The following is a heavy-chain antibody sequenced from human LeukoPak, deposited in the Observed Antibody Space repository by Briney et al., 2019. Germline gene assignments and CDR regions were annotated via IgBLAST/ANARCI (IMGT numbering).Heavy chain of an antibody. CDR1: GFTFRSYT. V-gene: IGHV3-23*01. Sequence: GGSLRLSCAASGFTFRSYTMRWVRQAPGKGLEWVSAISDSGDSTDYADSVKGRFTISRDNSKKTVYLQMSSLTIEDTAVYYCAKEPGEGGSAFDYWGQGTLVTVYS. D-gene: IGHD3-16*01. CDR2: ISDSGDST. J-gene: IGHJ4*02. CDR3: AKEPGEGGSAFDY.